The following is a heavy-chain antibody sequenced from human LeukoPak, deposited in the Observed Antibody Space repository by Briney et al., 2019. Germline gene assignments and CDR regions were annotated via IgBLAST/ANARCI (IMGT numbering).Heavy chain of an antibody. J-gene: IGHJ6*02. CDR3: ARDRDCSSTSCYYYYYYGMDV. V-gene: IGHV3-30-3*01. CDR2: ISYDGSNK. Sequence: PGGSLRLSCAASGVTFSSYAMHWVRQAPGKGLEWVAVISYDGSNKYYADSVKGRFTISRDNSKNTLYLQMNSLRAEDTAVYYCARDRDCSSTSCYYYYYYGMDVWGQGTTVTVSS. CDR1: GVTFSSYA. D-gene: IGHD2-2*01.